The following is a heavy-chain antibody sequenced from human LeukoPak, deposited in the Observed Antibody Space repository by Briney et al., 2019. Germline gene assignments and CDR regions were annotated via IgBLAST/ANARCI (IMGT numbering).Heavy chain of an antibody. J-gene: IGHJ4*02. V-gene: IGHV1-46*01. Sequence: GASVNVSCRASVYTLTSYYIHWVRQAPGQGLEWMGLINPTGCSTSYAQKVQGRVTMTRDTSTSTDYMELSSLRSEDTAVYYFSRLGPYSSDWYGYFDYWGQGTLVTVSS. D-gene: IGHD6-19*01. CDR2: INPTGCST. CDR3: SRLGPYSSDWYGYFDY. CDR1: VYTLTSYY.